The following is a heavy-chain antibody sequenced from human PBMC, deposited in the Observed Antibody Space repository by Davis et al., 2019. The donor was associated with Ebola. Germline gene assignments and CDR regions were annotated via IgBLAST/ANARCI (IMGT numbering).Heavy chain of an antibody. Sequence: PGGSLRLSCKGSGYSFTNYWIGWVRQMPGKGLEWMGIIYAGDSDTRYSPSFQGQVTISADKSISTAYLQWSSLRASDTAIYYCARMRELVSPTFDYWGQGTLVTVSS. J-gene: IGHJ4*02. D-gene: IGHD1-26*01. CDR2: IYAGDSDT. CDR1: GYSFTNYW. V-gene: IGHV5-51*01. CDR3: ARMRELVSPTFDY.